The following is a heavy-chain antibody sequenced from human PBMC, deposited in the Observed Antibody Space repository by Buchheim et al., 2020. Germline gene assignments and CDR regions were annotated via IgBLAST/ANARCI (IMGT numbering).Heavy chain of an antibody. CDR1: GFTFSDYY. J-gene: IGHJ5*02. Sequence: QVQLVESGGGLVKPGGSLRLSCAASGFTFSDYYMSWIRQAPGKGLEWVSYISSFSSYTNSADLVKGRFTLFRDNAKNSLYLQMNSLRDEDTAVYYCARAFRWWHNWFDPGGQGTL. CDR2: ISSFSSYT. D-gene: IGHD2-15*01. CDR3: ARAFRWWHNWFDP. V-gene: IGHV3-11*06.